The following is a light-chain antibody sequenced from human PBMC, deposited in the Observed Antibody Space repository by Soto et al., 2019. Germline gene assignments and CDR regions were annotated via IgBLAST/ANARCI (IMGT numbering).Light chain of an antibody. Sequence: QSALTQPASMSGSPGQSITISCTGTRSDIGTYNYLSWYQQHPGKAPRLVISDVSNRPSGVSNRFSGSKSGNTASLTITGLQSEDEADYYCMSYTTTSSVVFGSGTKLTVL. CDR3: MSYTTTSSVV. CDR1: RSDIGTYNY. J-gene: IGLJ1*01. CDR2: DVS. V-gene: IGLV2-14*03.